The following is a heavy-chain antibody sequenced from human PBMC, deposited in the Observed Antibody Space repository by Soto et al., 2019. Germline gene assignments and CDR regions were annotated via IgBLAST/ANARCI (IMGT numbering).Heavy chain of an antibody. CDR2: VYYTGST. CDR1: DGSINNYY. J-gene: IGHJ5*02. V-gene: IGHV4-59*08. CDR3: ARATRSWFDP. Sequence: SETLSLTCIVSDGSINNYYWSWIQQPPGKGLEWIGSVYYTGSTNYNPSLKGRVTMSVDTSRNLFSLKLRYVTATDTAVYYCARATRSWFDPWAQRTAVTVSS.